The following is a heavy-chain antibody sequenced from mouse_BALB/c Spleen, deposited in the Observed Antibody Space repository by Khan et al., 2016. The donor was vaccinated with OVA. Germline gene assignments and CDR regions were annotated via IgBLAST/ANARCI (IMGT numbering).Heavy chain of an antibody. V-gene: IGHV3-2*02. CDR1: GYSITSDYA. Sequence: EVELVESGPGLVKPSQSLSLTCTVTGYSITSDYAWNWIRQFPGNKLEWMAYIRYSGSTSYNPSLKSRISITRDTSKNQFFLQLNSVTTEDTATYYGARKRGNYFDYWGQGTTLTVSS. D-gene: IGHD1-1*02. J-gene: IGHJ2*01. CDR3: ARKRGNYFDY. CDR2: IRYSGST.